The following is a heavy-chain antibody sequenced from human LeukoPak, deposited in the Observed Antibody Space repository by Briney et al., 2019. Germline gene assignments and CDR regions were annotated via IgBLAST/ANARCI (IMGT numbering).Heavy chain of an antibody. CDR2: INPNSGGT. D-gene: IGHD6-13*01. CDR3: ARRHSSYYYGIDV. J-gene: IGHJ6*04. V-gene: IGHV1-2*02. CDR1: GYTFTDYY. Sequence: GASVKVSCKASGYTFTDYYMYWVRQAPGQGLDFMGWINPNSGGTHCAQKFQGRVSMTRDTSISTAYMELSRLTSDDTAVYYCARRHSSYYYGIDVWGKGTTVTVSS.